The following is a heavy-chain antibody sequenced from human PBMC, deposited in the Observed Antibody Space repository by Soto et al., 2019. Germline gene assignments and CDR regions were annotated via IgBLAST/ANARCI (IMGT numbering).Heavy chain of an antibody. Sequence: QVQLVQSGAEVKKPGASVKVSCKASGYTFTSYGISWVRQAPGQGLEWMGWISAYNGNTNYAQKLQGRVTRTTDTSTSAAYMERRGLRSDDTAVDFCPVRLAPFYSGMEVVGRGTPVTLSS. J-gene: IGHJ6*02. D-gene: IGHD6-25*01. CDR2: ISAYNGNT. CDR3: PVRLAPFYSGMEV. V-gene: IGHV1-18*01. CDR1: GYTFTSYG.